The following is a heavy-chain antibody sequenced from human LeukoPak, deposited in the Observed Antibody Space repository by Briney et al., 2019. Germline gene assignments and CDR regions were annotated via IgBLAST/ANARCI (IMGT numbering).Heavy chain of an antibody. CDR3: ARGPPEDEWNSLDS. D-gene: IGHD1-7*01. CDR1: GGSVNGYY. J-gene: IGHJ4*02. Sequence: KPSETLSLTCTVSGGSVNGYYWNWIRQAPGKGLEWIGFIHYSGLTVYSPSLQSRVSMSVDTSRNQFSLDLSSVTAADTALYYCARGPPEDEWNSLDSWGQGILVTVSS. V-gene: IGHV4-59*02. CDR2: IHYSGLT.